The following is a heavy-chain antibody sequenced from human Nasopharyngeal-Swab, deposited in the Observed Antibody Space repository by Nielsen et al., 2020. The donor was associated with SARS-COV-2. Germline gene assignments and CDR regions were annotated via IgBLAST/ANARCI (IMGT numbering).Heavy chain of an antibody. Sequence: GESLKISCKGSGYSFTSYWIGWVRQMPGKGLEWMGIIYPGDSDTRYSPSFQGQVTTSADKSISTAYLQWSSLKASDTAMYYCARHWQYCSSTSCYRRGWFDPWGQGTLVTVSS. D-gene: IGHD2-2*01. CDR1: GYSFTSYW. V-gene: IGHV5-51*01. CDR2: IYPGDSDT. CDR3: ARHWQYCSSTSCYRRGWFDP. J-gene: IGHJ5*02.